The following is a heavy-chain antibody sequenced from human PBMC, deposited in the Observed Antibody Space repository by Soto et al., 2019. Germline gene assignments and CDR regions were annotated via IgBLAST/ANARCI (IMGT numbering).Heavy chain of an antibody. CDR2: IIPLYGTA. J-gene: IGHJ4*02. CDR1: GGTFSSFG. Sequence: QVQLVQSGAEVKKPGSSVKVSCKASGGTFSSFGFNWVRQAPGQGLEWMGGIIPLYGTANHAQRFQGRVTISADESTRTVYMELISLRSEDTAIYYCARDRSMDGYNSRSLDYWGQGTLVTVSS. V-gene: IGHV1-69*01. CDR3: ARDRSMDGYNSRSLDY. D-gene: IGHD5-12*01.